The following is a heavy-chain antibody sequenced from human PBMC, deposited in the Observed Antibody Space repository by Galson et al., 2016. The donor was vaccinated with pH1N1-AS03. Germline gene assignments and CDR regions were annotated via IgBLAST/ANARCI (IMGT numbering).Heavy chain of an antibody. Sequence: QSGAEVKKPGESLKISCKASGYDFVNYWIGWVRQMPGKGLEWMGVIDPRDSDARYSSSFQGQVTISADKSITTAHLQWGSLKASDTGMYFCARRRQSETYSEPFDIWGQGTMVTVSS. J-gene: IGHJ3*02. D-gene: IGHD2-21*01. CDR2: IDPRDSDA. CDR3: ARRRQSETYSEPFDI. CDR1: GYDFVNYW. V-gene: IGHV5-51*01.